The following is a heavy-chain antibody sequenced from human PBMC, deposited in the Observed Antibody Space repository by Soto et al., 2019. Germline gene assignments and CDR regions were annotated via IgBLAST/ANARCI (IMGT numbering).Heavy chain of an antibody. CDR3: ARGGYDSGGYDHGWKYFDY. CDR1: GDSIGNGDYY. CDR2: IYYSGST. J-gene: IGHJ4*02. Sequence: SETLSLTCTVSGDSIGNGDYYWSWIRQPPGKGLEWIGYIYYSGSTFYTPSLKRRLTMSVDTSKNQFSLNLNSVTAADTAVYYCARGGYDSGGYDHGWKYFDYWGQGTLVTVSS. D-gene: IGHD3-22*01. V-gene: IGHV4-30-4*01.